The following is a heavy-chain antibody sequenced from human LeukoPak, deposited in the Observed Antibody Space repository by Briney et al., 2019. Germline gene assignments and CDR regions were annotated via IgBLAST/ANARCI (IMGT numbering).Heavy chain of an antibody. CDR2: FDPEDGET. D-gene: IGHD6-19*01. Sequence: ASVKVSCKVSVYTLTELSMHWVRQAPGKGLELMGGFDPEDGETIYAQKFQGRVTMTEYTSTDTAYMELSSMRSEDTAVYYCATDLKMSSGFYYYYYGMDVWGQGTTVTVSS. CDR3: ATDLKMSSGFYYYYYGMDV. V-gene: IGHV1-24*01. CDR1: VYTLTELS. J-gene: IGHJ6*02.